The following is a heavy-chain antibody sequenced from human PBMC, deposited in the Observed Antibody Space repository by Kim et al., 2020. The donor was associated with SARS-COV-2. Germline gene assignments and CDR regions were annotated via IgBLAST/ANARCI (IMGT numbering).Heavy chain of an antibody. D-gene: IGHD2-15*01. CDR2: INAGNDVT. Sequence: GGSLRLSCAASGIAFGAYAMSWVRQAPGKGLEWVSHINAGNDVTQYIDSVKGRFTVSRDNSKNTLYLQMNSLSVEDTAVYYCAKETVGFCSGNLCHSFHYFDEWGQGTLVSVSS. J-gene: IGHJ4*02. V-gene: IGHV3-23*01. CDR1: GIAFGAYA. CDR3: AKETVGFCSGNLCHSFHYFDE.